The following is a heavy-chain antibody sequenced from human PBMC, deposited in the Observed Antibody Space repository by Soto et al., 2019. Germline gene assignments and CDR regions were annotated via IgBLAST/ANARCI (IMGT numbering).Heavy chain of an antibody. V-gene: IGHV4-39*01. CDR2: IYYSGTT. Sequence: PSEPLSLTCTVSGGSVTSNSYWWARFRQPPGKGLKWIGSIYYSGTTYYNPSLKSRVTISVDRSKNQFSLKLSSVTAADTAVYYCARHFSVDYFVNWGQGALVTVSS. CDR3: ARHFSVDYFVN. CDR1: GGSVTSNSYW. J-gene: IGHJ4*02.